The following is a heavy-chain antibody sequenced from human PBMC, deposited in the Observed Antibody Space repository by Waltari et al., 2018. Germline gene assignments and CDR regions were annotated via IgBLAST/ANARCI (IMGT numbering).Heavy chain of an antibody. J-gene: IGHJ6*02. D-gene: IGHD3-10*01. Sequence: EVQLVQSGAEVKKPGESLKIYCKGSGYSFTSYWNGWVRQMPGKGLEWMGIIYPGDSDTRYSPSFQGQVTISADKSISTAYLQWSSLTASDTAMYYCARDGSGSDYYYYGMDVWGQGTTVTVSS. CDR2: IYPGDSDT. V-gene: IGHV5-51*01. CDR1: GYSFTSYW. CDR3: ARDGSGSDYYYYGMDV.